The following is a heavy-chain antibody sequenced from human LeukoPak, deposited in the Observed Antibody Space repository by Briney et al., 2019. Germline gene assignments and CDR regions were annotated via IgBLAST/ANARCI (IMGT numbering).Heavy chain of an antibody. V-gene: IGHV4-34*01. CDR3: ARKPPTLRYGYYYYYYMDV. Sequence: SETLSLTCAVYGGSFSGYYWSWIRQPPGKGLEWIGEINHSGSTNYNPSLKSRVTISVDTSKNQFSLKLSSVTAADTAVYYCARKPPTLRYGYYYYYYMDVWGKGTTVTVPS. CDR2: INHSGST. J-gene: IGHJ6*03. D-gene: IGHD3-9*01. CDR1: GGSFSGYY.